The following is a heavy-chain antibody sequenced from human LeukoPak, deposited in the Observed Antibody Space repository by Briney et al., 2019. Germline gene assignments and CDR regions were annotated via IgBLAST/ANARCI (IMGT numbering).Heavy chain of an antibody. J-gene: IGHJ4*02. Sequence: SVKVSCKASGFTFTSSAMQWVRQARGQRLEWIGWIVVGSGNTNYAQKFQERVTITRDMSASTAYMELSSLRSEDTAVYYCAALPYYYGSGSYYVDYWGQGTLVTVSS. CDR2: IVVGSGNT. D-gene: IGHD3-10*01. CDR1: GFTFTSSA. V-gene: IGHV1-58*02. CDR3: AALPYYYGSGSYYVDY.